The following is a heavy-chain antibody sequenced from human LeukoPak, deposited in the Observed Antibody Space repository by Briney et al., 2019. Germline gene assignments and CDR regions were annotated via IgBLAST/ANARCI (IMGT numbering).Heavy chain of an antibody. J-gene: IGHJ4*03. CDR2: ISYDGSNK. Sequence: GGSLRLSCAASGFTFSSYAMHWVRQAPGKGLEWVAVISYDGSNKYYADSVKGRFTISRDNSKNTLYLQMNSLRAEDTAVYYCAKGPPWPPVPKFLFDYWGPGTLVTGSS. V-gene: IGHV3-30-3*01. CDR1: GFTFSSYA. CDR3: AKGPPWPPVPKFLFDY. D-gene: IGHD2-21*01.